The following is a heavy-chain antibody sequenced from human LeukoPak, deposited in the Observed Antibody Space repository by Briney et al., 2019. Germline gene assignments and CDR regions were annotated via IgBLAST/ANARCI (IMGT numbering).Heavy chain of an antibody. V-gene: IGHV3-74*01. Sequence: GGSLRLSCAASEFTFSSYWMHWVRQAPGKGLVWVSRISTDGSSTTYADSVKGRFTISRDNARNTLYLLMNRLRAEDTAVYYCAREEGYCSCPDYWGQGTLVTVSS. J-gene: IGHJ4*02. CDR1: EFTFSSYW. D-gene: IGHD2-15*01. CDR2: ISTDGSST. CDR3: AREEGYCSCPDY.